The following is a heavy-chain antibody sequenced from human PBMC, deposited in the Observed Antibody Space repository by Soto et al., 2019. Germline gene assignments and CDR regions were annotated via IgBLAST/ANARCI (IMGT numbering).Heavy chain of an antibody. D-gene: IGHD1-26*01. V-gene: IGHV3-48*03. Sequence: GGSLRLSXEASGFSFSSYEMNWVRQAPGKGLEWVSYISTGGGAIHYADSVKGRFTVSRDNAKSSLYLQMNSLRAEDTALYYCARDIGGGNWFDPWGQGTLVTVS. CDR2: ISTGGGAI. CDR1: GFSFSSYE. CDR3: ARDIGGGNWFDP. J-gene: IGHJ5*02.